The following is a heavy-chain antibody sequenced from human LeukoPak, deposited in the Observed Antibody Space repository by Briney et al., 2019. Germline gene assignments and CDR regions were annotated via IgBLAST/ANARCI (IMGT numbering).Heavy chain of an antibody. CDR2: IIPIFGTA. CDR3: ARGTTYYDFWSGYGSWFDP. J-gene: IGHJ5*02. Sequence: SVKVSCKASGGTFSSHAITWVRQAPGQGLEWMGGIIPIFGTANYAQKFQGRVIITADESTSTAYMELSSLRSDDTAVYYCARGTTYYDFWSGYGSWFDPWGQGTLVTVSS. D-gene: IGHD3-3*01. V-gene: IGHV1-69*13. CDR1: GGTFSSHA.